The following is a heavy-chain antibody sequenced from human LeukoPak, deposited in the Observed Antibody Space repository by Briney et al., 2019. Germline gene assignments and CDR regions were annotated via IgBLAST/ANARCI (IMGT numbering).Heavy chain of an antibody. CDR2: IYYSGST. V-gene: IGHV4-59*06. J-gene: IGHJ4*02. CDR1: GGSIRTYY. D-gene: IGHD1-26*01. CDR3: ARNHEDSGTAY. Sequence: SETLSLTCTVSGGSIRTYYWSGIRQHPGKGLEWIGYIYYSGSTYYNPSLKSRVTISLDTSKNQFSLKLSSVTAADTAVYYCARNHEDSGTAYWGQGTLVTVSS.